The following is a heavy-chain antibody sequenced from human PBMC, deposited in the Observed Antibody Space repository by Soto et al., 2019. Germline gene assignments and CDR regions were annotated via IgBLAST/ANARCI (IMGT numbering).Heavy chain of an antibody. CDR1: GFTFSSYE. J-gene: IGHJ3*02. CDR2: ISSSGSTI. D-gene: IGHD3-16*01. CDR3: ARDTGQRLWDAVDI. V-gene: IGHV3-48*03. Sequence: EVQLVESGGGLVQPGGSLRLSCAASGFTFSSYEMNWVRQAPRKGLDWVSYISSSGSTIYYADSVKGRFTIARDNAKISLDPQMNSLRAEANAVYYCARDTGQRLWDAVDIWGQGTMVTASS.